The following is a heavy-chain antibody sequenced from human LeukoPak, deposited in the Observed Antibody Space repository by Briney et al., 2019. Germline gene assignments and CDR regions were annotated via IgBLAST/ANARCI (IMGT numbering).Heavy chain of an antibody. Sequence: SETLSLTCTVSGGSISSYYWSWIRQPPGKGLEWIGYIYYSGGTNYNPSLKSRVTISVDTSKNQFSLKLSSVTAADTAVYYCARRGSSWSLDYWGQGTLVTVSS. J-gene: IGHJ4*02. D-gene: IGHD6-13*01. CDR2: IYYSGGT. CDR1: GGSISSYY. CDR3: ARRGSSWSLDY. V-gene: IGHV4-59*08.